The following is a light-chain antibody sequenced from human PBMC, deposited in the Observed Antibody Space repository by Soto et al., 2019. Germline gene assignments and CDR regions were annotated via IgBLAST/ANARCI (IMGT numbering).Light chain of an antibody. CDR3: QQYKVYPYT. J-gene: IGKJ2*01. V-gene: IGKV1-5*01. CDR2: DVS. Sequence: DIQMTQSPSTLSASIGDTVTLTCRASQSLTGRLAWYQQKPGRPPKLLIYDVSILASGVPSRFSGSESGAYFTLTISSLRPDDLATFYCQQYKVYPYTFGQGTRL. CDR1: QSLTGR.